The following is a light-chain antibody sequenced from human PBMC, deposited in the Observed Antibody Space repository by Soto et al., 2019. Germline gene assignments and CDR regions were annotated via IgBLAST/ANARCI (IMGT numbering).Light chain of an antibody. CDR1: QGISSA. J-gene: IGKJ2*01. CDR2: DAS. Sequence: AIQLTQSPSSLSASVGDRVTITCRASQGISSALAWYQQKPGKAPKLLIYDASSLESGVPSRFSGSGSGTDFTLTISSLQPEHFATYYCQQFTTFGQGTKLEIK. CDR3: QQFTT. V-gene: IGKV1-13*02.